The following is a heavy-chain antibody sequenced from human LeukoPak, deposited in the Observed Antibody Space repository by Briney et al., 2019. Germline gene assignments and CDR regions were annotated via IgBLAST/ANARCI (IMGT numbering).Heavy chain of an antibody. V-gene: IGHV4-39*01. Sequence: SETLSLTCTVSGGSISSSSYYWGWIRQPPGKGLEWIGSIYHSGSTYYNPSLKSRVTISVDTSKNQFSLKLSSVTAADTAVYYCARLIAVAGTAPYYFDYWGQGTLVTVSS. CDR2: IYHSGST. D-gene: IGHD6-19*01. CDR1: GGSISSSSYY. CDR3: ARLIAVAGTAPYYFDY. J-gene: IGHJ4*02.